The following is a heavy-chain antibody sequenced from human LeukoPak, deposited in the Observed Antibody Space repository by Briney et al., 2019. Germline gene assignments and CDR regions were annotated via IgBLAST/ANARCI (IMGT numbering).Heavy chain of an antibody. CDR2: ISAYNGNT. D-gene: IGHD4-17*01. J-gene: IGHJ4*02. V-gene: IGHV1-18*01. CDR3: ARTSVATVTTRRSDY. CDR1: GYTFTSYG. Sequence: ASVKVSCKASGYTFTSYGISWVRQAPGQGLEWMGWISAYNGNTNYAQKLQGRVTMTTDTSTSTAYMELRSLRSDDTAVYYCARTSVATVTTRRSDYWGQGTLVTVSS.